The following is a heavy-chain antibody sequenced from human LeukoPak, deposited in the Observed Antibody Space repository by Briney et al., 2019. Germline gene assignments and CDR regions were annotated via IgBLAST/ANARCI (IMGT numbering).Heavy chain of an antibody. CDR3: AREQNYCSSTSCYIGSFDY. V-gene: IGHV4-31*03. J-gene: IGHJ4*02. Sequence: SQTLSLTCTVSGGSISSGGYYWSWIRQHPGKGLEWIGYIYYSGSTYYNPSLKSRVTISVDTSKNQFSLKLSSVTAADTAVYYCAREQNYCSSTSCYIGSFDYWGQGTLVTASS. CDR1: GGSISSGGYY. CDR2: IYYSGST. D-gene: IGHD2-2*02.